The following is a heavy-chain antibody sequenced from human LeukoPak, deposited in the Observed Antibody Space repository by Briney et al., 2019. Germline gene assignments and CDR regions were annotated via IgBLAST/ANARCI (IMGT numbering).Heavy chain of an antibody. CDR3: ASLGYCSGGSCPRSYYFDY. V-gene: IGHV3-30*03. D-gene: IGHD2-15*01. CDR2: ISYDGSNK. Sequence: GGSLRLSCAASGFTFSNYWMTWVRQAPGKGLEWVAVISYDGSNKYNADSVKGRFTISRDNSKNTLYLQMNSLRAEDTAVYYCASLGYCSGGSCPRSYYFDYWGQGTLVTVSS. J-gene: IGHJ4*02. CDR1: GFTFSNYW.